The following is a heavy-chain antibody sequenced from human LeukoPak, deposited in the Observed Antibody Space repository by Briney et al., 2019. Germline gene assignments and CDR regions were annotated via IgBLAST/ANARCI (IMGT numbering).Heavy chain of an antibody. CDR3: AKAWGYCSSTSCRGNGMDV. Sequence: GRSLRLSCAASGLTFSSYGMHWVRQAPGKGLEWVAVISYDGSNKYYADSVKGRFTISRDNSKNTLYLQMNSLRAEDTAVYYCAKAWGYCSSTSCRGNGMDVWGQGTTVTVSS. D-gene: IGHD2-2*01. V-gene: IGHV3-30*18. CDR1: GLTFSSYG. J-gene: IGHJ6*02. CDR2: ISYDGSNK.